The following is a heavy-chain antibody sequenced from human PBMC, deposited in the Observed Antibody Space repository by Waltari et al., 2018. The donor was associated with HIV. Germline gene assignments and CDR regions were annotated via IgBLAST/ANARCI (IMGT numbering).Heavy chain of an antibody. V-gene: IGHV4-31*03. J-gene: IGHJ4*02. Sequence: QVQLQESGPGLVKPSQTLSLTCPVSGGSISSGGYYWSWIRQHPGKCLEWIAYIYYSGSNYYNPSLKSRITISVDTSKNQFSLKLNAVTAADTAVYYCARAPSGVTTYFDSWGQGTLVTVSS. D-gene: IGHD4-17*01. CDR3: ARAPSGVTTYFDS. CDR1: GGSISSGGYY. CDR2: IYYSGSN.